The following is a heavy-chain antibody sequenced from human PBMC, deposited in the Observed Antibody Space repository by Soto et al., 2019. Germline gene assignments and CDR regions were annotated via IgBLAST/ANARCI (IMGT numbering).Heavy chain of an antibody. Sequence: QVQLVQSGAEVKKPGSSVKVSCKASGGTFSSYAISWVRQVPGQGLEWRGGIIPIFGTANYAQKFQGRVKITADESTGTAYMALSSLRSEDTAVYYCARDRVVATAGYYYDGMDVWGQGTTVTVSS. CDR3: ARDRVVATAGYYYDGMDV. J-gene: IGHJ6*02. CDR2: IIPIFGTA. CDR1: GGTFSSYA. D-gene: IGHD5-12*01. V-gene: IGHV1-69*12.